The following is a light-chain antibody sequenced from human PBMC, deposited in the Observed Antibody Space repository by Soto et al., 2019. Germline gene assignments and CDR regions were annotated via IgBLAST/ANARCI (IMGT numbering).Light chain of an antibody. V-gene: IGKV3-11*01. CDR3: QQGGNLPLT. CDR1: QSVSSH. Sequence: IVLTKSPAAVSLSPGERATVSCRASQSVSSHLAWYQQKRGQAPRLLIYDASSRATGIPARFSGSGSGTDFTLTISSLEPEDFAVYYCQQGGNLPLTFGQGTRLEIK. J-gene: IGKJ5*01. CDR2: DAS.